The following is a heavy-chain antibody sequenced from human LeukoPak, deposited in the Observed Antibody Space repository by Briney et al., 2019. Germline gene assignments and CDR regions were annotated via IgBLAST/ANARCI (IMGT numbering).Heavy chain of an antibody. Sequence: GGSPRLSCAASGFTVSNYMSWVHQSPGKGLEWVSVIYTGGGTYYADSVKGRFTISRDNSKNTLYLQMNSLRAEDTAVYYCATRYGSGSYHMDVWGQGTTVTVPS. CDR1: GFTVSNY. D-gene: IGHD3-10*01. CDR2: IYTGGGT. J-gene: IGHJ6*02. CDR3: ATRYGSGSYHMDV. V-gene: IGHV3-66*01.